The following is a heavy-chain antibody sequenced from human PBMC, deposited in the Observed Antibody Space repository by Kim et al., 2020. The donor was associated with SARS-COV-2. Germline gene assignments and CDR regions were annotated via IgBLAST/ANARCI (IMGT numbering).Heavy chain of an antibody. V-gene: IGHV1-18*01. CDR2: ISPYNGNT. J-gene: IGHJ6*02. CDR3: AREGYYYGSGTYRPPKYYGMDV. CDR1: GYTFISYG. Sequence: SVKVSCKSSGYTFISYGISWVRQAPGQGLEWMGWISPYNGNTNYAQTLQGRVTLTTDTSTRTAYMELRRLRSDDTAVYYCAREGYYYGSGTYRPPKYYGMDVWGQGTSVTVSS. D-gene: IGHD3-10*01.